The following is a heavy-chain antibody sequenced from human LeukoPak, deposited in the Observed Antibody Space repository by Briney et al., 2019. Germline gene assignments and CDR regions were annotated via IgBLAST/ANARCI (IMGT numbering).Heavy chain of an antibody. V-gene: IGHV3-74*01. CDR1: GFTFSGYG. CDR2: ITGNGSTI. Sequence: GGTLRLSCAASGFTFSGYGMSWVRQAPGKGLEWVSLITGNGSTISYADSVKGRFTISRDNAKNRLYLQMNSLGAEDTAVYYCASTIGSAGTQYWGQGTLVTVSS. J-gene: IGHJ4*02. CDR3: ASTIGSAGTQY. D-gene: IGHD6-13*01.